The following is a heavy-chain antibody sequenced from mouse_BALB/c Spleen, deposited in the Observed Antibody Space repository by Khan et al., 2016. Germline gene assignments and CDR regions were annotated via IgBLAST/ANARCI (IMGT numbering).Heavy chain of an antibody. CDR3: ARDWVRDY. V-gene: IGHV7-3*02. J-gene: IGHJ2*01. CDR2: IRNKANGYTT. Sequence: EVELVESGGGLVQPGGSLRLSCATSGFTFTDYYMSWVHQPPGKALEWLGFIRNKANGYTTEYSASMKGRFTISRDNSQSILYLQMNTLRAEDSATYYCARDWVRDYWGQGTTLTVSS. CDR1: GFTFTDYY. D-gene: IGHD2-14*01.